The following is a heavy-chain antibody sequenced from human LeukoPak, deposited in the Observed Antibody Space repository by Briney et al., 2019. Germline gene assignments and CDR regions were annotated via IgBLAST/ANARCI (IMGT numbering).Heavy chain of an antibody. CDR3: ARDLGMGTRIDY. J-gene: IGHJ4*02. CDR1: GFTFTSYG. V-gene: IGHV3-30*02. D-gene: IGHD1/OR15-1a*01. Sequence: GGSLRLSCGASGFTFTSYGMHWVRQAPGKGLEWVAFIRYHGSNQYYTDSVKGRFTISRDNSQNTLSLQMNSLRTEDTAMYFCARDLGMGTRIDYWGQGTLVTVSS. CDR2: IRYHGSNQ.